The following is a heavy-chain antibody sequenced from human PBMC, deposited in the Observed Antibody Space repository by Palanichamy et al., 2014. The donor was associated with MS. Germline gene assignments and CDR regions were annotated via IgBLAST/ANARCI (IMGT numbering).Heavy chain of an antibody. CDR2: IRYDGSNK. V-gene: IGHV3-30*02. Sequence: QVQLVESGGGVVQPGGSLRLSCAASGFTFSSYGMHWVRQAPGKGLEWVAFIRYDGSNKLYADSVKGRFTISRDSSKNTLYLQMNSLRAEDTALYYCAKVNYYDMGDAFDIWGQGTMVTVS. D-gene: IGHD3-22*01. CDR3: AKVNYYDMGDAFDI. CDR1: GFTFSSYG. J-gene: IGHJ3*02.